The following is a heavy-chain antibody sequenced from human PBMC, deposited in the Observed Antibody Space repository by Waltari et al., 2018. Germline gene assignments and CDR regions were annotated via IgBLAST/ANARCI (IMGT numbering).Heavy chain of an antibody. V-gene: IGHV5-51*01. J-gene: IGHJ4*02. CDR2: IYPGDSST. Sequence: EVQLVQSGAEVKKPGESLKISCQGSGYSFARYWIGWVRQMPGKGLEWMGIIYPGDSSTKYSPSVQGHVTISVDTSISTAYLQWSSLKASDTAMYFCARQNIHSYGYGYFDYWGQGTLVTVSS. CDR1: GYSFARYW. CDR3: ARQNIHSYGYGYFDY. D-gene: IGHD5-18*01.